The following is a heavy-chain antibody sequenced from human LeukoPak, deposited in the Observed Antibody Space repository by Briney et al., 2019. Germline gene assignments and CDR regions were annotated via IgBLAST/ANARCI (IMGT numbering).Heavy chain of an antibody. CDR3: ARGLLWFGEFNDPFDY. CDR1: GYSFTSYW. CDR2: IYPGDSDT. D-gene: IGHD3-10*01. Sequence: GESLKISCKGSGYSFTSYWIGWVRQMPGKGLEWMGIIYPGDSDTRYSPSFQGQVTISADKSISTAYLQWSSLKASDTAMYYCARGLLWFGEFNDPFDYWGQGILVTVSS. V-gene: IGHV5-51*01. J-gene: IGHJ4*02.